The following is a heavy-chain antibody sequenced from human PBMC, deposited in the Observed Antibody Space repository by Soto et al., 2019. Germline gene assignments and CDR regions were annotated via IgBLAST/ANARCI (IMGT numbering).Heavy chain of an antibody. J-gene: IGHJ4*02. CDR3: ARALREGLPIYYFDS. CDR2: IFWNDER. V-gene: IGHV2-26*01. D-gene: IGHD1-26*01. Sequence: QVTLKESGPVLVKPTETLTLTCSVSGFSLSKARMGVSWIRQPPGKALEWLAHIFWNDERSYNTSLKRRLTISRDTSKSQVVLTMTNVDPVYTGTYFCARALREGLPIYYFDSWGQGTLVTVSS. CDR1: GFSLSKARMG.